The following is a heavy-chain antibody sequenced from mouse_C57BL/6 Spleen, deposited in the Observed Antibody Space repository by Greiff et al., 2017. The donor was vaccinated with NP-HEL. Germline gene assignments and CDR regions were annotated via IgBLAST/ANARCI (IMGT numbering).Heavy chain of an antibody. V-gene: IGHV1-64*01. CDR1: GYTFTSYW. CDR3: AREGDWYYFDY. J-gene: IGHJ2*01. D-gene: IGHD3-3*01. CDR2: IHPNSGST. Sequence: QVQLQQPGAELVKPGASVKLSCKASGYTFTSYWMHWVKQRPGQGLEWIGMIHPNSGSTNYNEKFKSKATLTVDKSSSTAYMQLSSLTSEDSAVYYCAREGDWYYFDYWGQGTTLTVSS.